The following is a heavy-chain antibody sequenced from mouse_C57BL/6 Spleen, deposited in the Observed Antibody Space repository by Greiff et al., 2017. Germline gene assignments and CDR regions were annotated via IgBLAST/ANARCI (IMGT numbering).Heavy chain of an antibody. Sequence: QVQLQQSGAELVKPGASVKLSCKASGYTFTEYTIHWVKQRSGQGLEWIGWFYPGSGSIKYNEKFKDKATLTADKSSSTGYMELSRLTSEDSAVYFCARHEDPYDYDGYWYFDVWGTGTTVTVSS. J-gene: IGHJ1*03. CDR1: GYTFTEYT. CDR2: FYPGSGSI. CDR3: ARHEDPYDYDGYWYFDV. D-gene: IGHD2-4*01. V-gene: IGHV1-62-2*01.